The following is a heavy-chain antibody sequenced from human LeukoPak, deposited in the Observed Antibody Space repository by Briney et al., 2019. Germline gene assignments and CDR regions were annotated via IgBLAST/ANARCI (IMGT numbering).Heavy chain of an antibody. J-gene: IGHJ4*02. CDR2: VDYSGGT. Sequence: PSETLSLTCTVSGDSFSSVTDYWAWIRQPPGKGLEWIASVDYSGGTYYNPSLESRVAISADMSKNQFSLKLTSVTGADTAVYYCARLTGYDSSGYVDYWGQGTLVTVSS. V-gene: IGHV4-39*07. CDR3: ARLTGYDSSGYVDY. CDR1: GDSFSSVTDY. D-gene: IGHD3-22*01.